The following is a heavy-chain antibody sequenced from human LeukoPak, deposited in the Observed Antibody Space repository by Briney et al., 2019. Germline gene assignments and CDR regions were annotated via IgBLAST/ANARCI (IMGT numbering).Heavy chain of an antibody. D-gene: IGHD2-21*02. Sequence: PGGSLRLSCAVSEFTVSSNYMTWVRQAPGKGREWVSVIYSGGATYYAASVKGRFTVSRDNSNNPVYLQMNSLRAEDTAVYYCATSARAYCGGDCYSGSIYWGQGTLITVSS. CDR2: IYSGGAT. V-gene: IGHV3-66*01. CDR3: ATSARAYCGGDCYSGSIY. J-gene: IGHJ4*02. CDR1: EFTVSSNY.